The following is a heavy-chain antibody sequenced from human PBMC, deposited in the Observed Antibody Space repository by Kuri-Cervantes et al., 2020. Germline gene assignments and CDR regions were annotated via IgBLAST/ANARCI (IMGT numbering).Heavy chain of an antibody. V-gene: IGHV3-33*08. CDR3: ARGLVSNGVYFDY. CDR1: GFTFSNYA. D-gene: IGHD4-11*01. Sequence: GESLKISCAASGFTFSNYAIHWVHQPPGKGLEWVAVIWYDGSNKYYADSVKGRFTISRDNSKNTLYLQMNSLRAEDTAVYYCARGLVSNGVYFDYWGQGTLVTVSS. CDR2: IWYDGSNK. J-gene: IGHJ4*02.